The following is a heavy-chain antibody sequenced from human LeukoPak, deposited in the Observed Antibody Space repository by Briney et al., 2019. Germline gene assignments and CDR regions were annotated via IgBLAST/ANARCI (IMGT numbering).Heavy chain of an antibody. CDR3: ARGEYGITMIGAY. CDR1: GYTFTSYD. CDR2: MHPNSGKT. V-gene: IGHV1-8*01. J-gene: IGHJ4*02. D-gene: IGHD3-10*02. Sequence: ASVKVSCKASGYTFTSYDINWVRQATGQGLEWLGWMHPNSGKTGYAQKFQGRVSMTRDTSISTAYMELNSLRSEDTAVYYCARGEYGITMIGAYWGQGSLVTVSS.